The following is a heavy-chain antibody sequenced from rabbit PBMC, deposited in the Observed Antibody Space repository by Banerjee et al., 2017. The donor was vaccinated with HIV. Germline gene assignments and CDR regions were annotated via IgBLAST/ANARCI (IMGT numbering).Heavy chain of an antibody. D-gene: IGHD6-1*01. CDR1: GFTLSSYW. Sequence: QEQLKESGGDLVKPEGSLTLTCTASGFTLSSYWICWVRQAPGKGLEWIACIDTSSGSTYYASWAKGRFTISKTSSTTVTLQMTSLTAADTATYFCARDYINGYTDYVFNLWGPGTLVTVS. J-gene: IGHJ4*01. CDR3: ARDYINGYTDYVFNL. V-gene: IGHV1S45*01. CDR2: IDTSSGST.